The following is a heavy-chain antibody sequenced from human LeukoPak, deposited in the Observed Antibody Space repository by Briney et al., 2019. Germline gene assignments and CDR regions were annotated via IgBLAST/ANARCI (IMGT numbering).Heavy chain of an antibody. D-gene: IGHD6-19*01. V-gene: IGHV3-11*01. CDR3: ARDQGRWLVRTFDY. Sequence: PGGSLRLSCAASGFTFSDYYMSWVRQAPGKGLEWVSYISSSDNTIYYADSVKGRFTISRDNAKNSLYLQMNSLRAEDTAVYYCARDQGRWLVRTFDYWGQGTLVTVSS. CDR2: ISSSDNTI. J-gene: IGHJ4*02. CDR1: GFTFSDYY.